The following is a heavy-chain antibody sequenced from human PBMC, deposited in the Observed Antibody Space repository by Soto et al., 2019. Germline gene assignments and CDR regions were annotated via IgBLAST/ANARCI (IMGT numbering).Heavy chain of an antibody. J-gene: IGHJ3*02. D-gene: IGHD2-8*01. CDR1: GFTFSSYG. Sequence: GGSLSLSCAASGFTFSSYGMHWVRQAPGKGLEWVAVIWYDGSNKYYADSVKGRFTISRDNSKNTLYLQMNSLRAEDTAVYYCARARLGYCTNGVCYDAFDIWGQGTMVTVSS. CDR3: ARARLGYCTNGVCYDAFDI. V-gene: IGHV3-33*01. CDR2: IWYDGSNK.